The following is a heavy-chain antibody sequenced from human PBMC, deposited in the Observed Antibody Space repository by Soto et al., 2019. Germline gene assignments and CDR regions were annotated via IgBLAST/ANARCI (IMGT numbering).Heavy chain of an antibody. CDR3: ARHPKLWFGELLRGYGRYAMDV. J-gene: IGHJ6*02. CDR1: GGSISSSSYY. Sequence: PSETLSLTCTVSGGSISSSSYYWGWIRQPPGKGLEWIGSIYYSGSTYYNPSLKSRVTISVDTSKNQFSLKLSSVTAADTAVYYCARHPKLWFGELLRGYGRYAMDVWGQGTTVTVSS. CDR2: IYYSGST. V-gene: IGHV4-39*01. D-gene: IGHD3-10*01.